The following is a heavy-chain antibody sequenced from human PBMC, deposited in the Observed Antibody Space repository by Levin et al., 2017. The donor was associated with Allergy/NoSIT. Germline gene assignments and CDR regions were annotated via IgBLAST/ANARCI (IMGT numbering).Heavy chain of an antibody. D-gene: IGHD5-18*01. CDR1: GFTFSNAW. CDR3: TAGNVDTAMVPEDY. V-gene: IGHV3-15*01. CDR2: RKSKKEGGTT. J-gene: IGHJ4*02. Sequence: LSLTCAASGFTFSNAWMSWVRPAPGKGLEWVGRRKSKKEGGTTDYAAPVKGRFTISRDDSKNTLYLQMNSLKTEDTAVYYCTAGNVDTAMVPEDYWGQGTLVTVSS.